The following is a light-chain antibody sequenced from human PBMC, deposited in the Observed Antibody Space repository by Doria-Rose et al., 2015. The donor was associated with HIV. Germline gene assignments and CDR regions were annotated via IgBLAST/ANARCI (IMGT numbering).Light chain of an antibody. V-gene: IGKV3-20*01. CDR3: RQYGTSWT. J-gene: IGKJ1*01. CDR2: DGS. Sequence: TQSPGTLSLSPGERATLSCSASQSFSSTYLACYQQKPGQAPSPLIYDGSTRPTGIPDRLSASGSGTDFTLTIDRLEPEDFALYYCRQYGTSWTFGQGAKVEI. CDR1: QSFSSTY.